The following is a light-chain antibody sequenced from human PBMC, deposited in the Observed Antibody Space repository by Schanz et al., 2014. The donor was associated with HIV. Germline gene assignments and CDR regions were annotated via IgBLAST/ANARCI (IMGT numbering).Light chain of an antibody. CDR2: AAS. V-gene: IGKV3-20*01. Sequence: EIVMTQSPATLSLSPGERATLSCRASQSVSHNFAWYQHKPGQAPRLLIYAASSRATGIPDRFSGSGSGTDFTLTISRLEPKDSAVYYCQQYGRSPLTFGGGTKVEIK. CDR1: QSVSHN. CDR3: QQYGRSPLT. J-gene: IGKJ4*01.